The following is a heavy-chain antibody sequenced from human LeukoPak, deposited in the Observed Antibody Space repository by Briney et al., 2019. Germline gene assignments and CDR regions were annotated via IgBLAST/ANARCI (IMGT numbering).Heavy chain of an antibody. J-gene: IGHJ6*04. V-gene: IGHV4-59*08. D-gene: IGHD4-17*01. CDR2: IHSSEGT. Sequence: SETLSLTCTVSGGSLNGYYWGWIRQPPGKGLECIGYIHSSEGTAHNASLKSRLTISLDTSKNQFSLTLSSVTAADTAVYYCARHVYGEGLVVWGKGTTVTVSS. CDR1: GGSLNGYY. CDR3: ARHVYGEGLVV.